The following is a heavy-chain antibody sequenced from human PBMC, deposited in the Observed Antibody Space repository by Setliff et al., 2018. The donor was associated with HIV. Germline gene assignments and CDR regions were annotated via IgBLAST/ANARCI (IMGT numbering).Heavy chain of an antibody. V-gene: IGHV4-39*07. CDR2: IYYTGST. J-gene: IGHJ4*02. Sequence: SETLSLTCTISGGSVTSSGFHWGWIRQPPGKALELIGSIYYTGSTYYNPSLKSQVTMSVDTSKNQFSLILTSVTAADTAVYYCARSSRVNCGGDCYLFDYWGQGTPVTVSS. CDR3: ARSSRVNCGGDCYLFDY. D-gene: IGHD2-21*02. CDR1: GGSVTSSGFH.